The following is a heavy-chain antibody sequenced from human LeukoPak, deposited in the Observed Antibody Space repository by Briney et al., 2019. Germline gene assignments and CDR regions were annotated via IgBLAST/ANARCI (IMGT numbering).Heavy chain of an antibody. D-gene: IGHD3-10*01. V-gene: IGHV4-61*02. CDR1: GGSISSGSYY. CDR3: ARLVYRAKVRGVIIGAFDI. J-gene: IGHJ3*02. Sequence: SETLSLTCTVSGGSISSGSYYWSWIRQPAGKGLEWIGRIYTSGSTNYNPSLKSRVTISVDMSKNQFSLKLSSVTAADTAVYYCARLVYRAKVRGVIIGAFDIWGQGTMVTVSS. CDR2: IYTSGST.